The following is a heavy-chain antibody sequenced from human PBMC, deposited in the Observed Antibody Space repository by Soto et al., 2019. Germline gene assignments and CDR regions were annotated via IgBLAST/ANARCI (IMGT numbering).Heavy chain of an antibody. J-gene: IGHJ4*02. CDR3: ARPFDY. CDR1: GVSFTSYF. CDR2: IYYTGST. Sequence: QVQLQESGPGLVKPSETLSLTCTVSGVSFTSYFWSWLRQPPGKGLEWIGSIYYTGSTNYNPSLKSRVTMSVDTSKNQLSLILNSVTAADTAVYYCARPFDYWGQGTLVTVSS. V-gene: IGHV4-59*08.